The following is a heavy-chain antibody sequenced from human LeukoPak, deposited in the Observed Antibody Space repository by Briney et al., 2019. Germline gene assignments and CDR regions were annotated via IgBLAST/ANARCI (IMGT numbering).Heavy chain of an antibody. J-gene: IGHJ5*02. CDR3: AREPVVPAANNWFDP. CDR1: GGSIGSRAYY. CDR2: IYHSGST. Sequence: SETLSLTCTVSGGSIGSRAYYWSWVRQPPGKGLEWIGEIYHSGSTNYNPSLKSRVTISVDKSKNQFSLKLSSVTAADTAVYYCAREPVVPAANNWFDPWGQGTLVTVSS. V-gene: IGHV4-4*02. D-gene: IGHD2-2*01.